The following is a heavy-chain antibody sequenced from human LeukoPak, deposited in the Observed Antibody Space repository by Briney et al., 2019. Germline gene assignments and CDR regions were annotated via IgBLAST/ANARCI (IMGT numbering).Heavy chain of an antibody. D-gene: IGHD1-7*01. V-gene: IGHV3-43*01. CDR2: IMFDGSGI. CDR1: GSTFDEYA. Sequence: GGSLRLSCAASGSTFDEYAMHWVRQTPGKRLEWVGLIMFDGSGIFYADSVKGRFAISRDNFKDSLYLQIHSLRIDETALYYCAKGTVTELQAWGQGTLVTVSS. J-gene: IGHJ5*02. CDR3: AKGTVTELQA.